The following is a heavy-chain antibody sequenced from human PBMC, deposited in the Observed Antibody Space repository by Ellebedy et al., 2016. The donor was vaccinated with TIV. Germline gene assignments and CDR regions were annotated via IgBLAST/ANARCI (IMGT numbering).Heavy chain of an antibody. CDR3: TREEGPTHFDY. D-gene: IGHD1-26*01. J-gene: IGHJ4*02. CDR2: MLSDGRYK. CDR1: GFTFSSSA. V-gene: IGHV3-30*04. Sequence: GESLKISXAASGFTFSSSAMHWVCQAPGKGLEWVASMLSDGRYKYYAGSVKGRFTISRDNSENTLYLRMDSLRGDDTAVYYCTREEGPTHFDYWGQGTLVTVSS.